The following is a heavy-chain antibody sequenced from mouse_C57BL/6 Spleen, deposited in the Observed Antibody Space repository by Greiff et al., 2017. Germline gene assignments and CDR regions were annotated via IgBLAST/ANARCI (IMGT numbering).Heavy chain of an antibody. CDR1: GYTFTGYW. CDR3: ARSYYDYDGVYYAMDY. Sequence: VQLQQSGAELMKPGASVKLSCKATGYTFTGYWIEWVKQRPGHGLEWIGEILPGSGSTNYNEKFKGKATFTADTSSNTAYMQLSSLTTEDSAIYYCARSYYDYDGVYYAMDYWGQGTSVTVSS. J-gene: IGHJ4*01. V-gene: IGHV1-9*01. D-gene: IGHD2-4*01. CDR2: ILPGSGST.